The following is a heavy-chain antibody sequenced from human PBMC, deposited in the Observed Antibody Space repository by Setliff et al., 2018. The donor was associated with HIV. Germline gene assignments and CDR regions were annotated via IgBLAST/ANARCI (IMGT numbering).Heavy chain of an antibody. V-gene: IGHV3-48*03. CDR1: GFTFRNYK. CDR2: ISSSGSTT. J-gene: IGHJ4*02. D-gene: IGHD3-22*01. Sequence: GGSLRLSCAASGFTFRNYKFNWIRQAPGKGLEWISYISSSGSTTYYADSVKGRFTISRDNTKNSLYLQMNSLRAEDTAEYYCAKELAASGLGYFDSWGRGILVTVSS. CDR3: AKELAASGLGYFDS.